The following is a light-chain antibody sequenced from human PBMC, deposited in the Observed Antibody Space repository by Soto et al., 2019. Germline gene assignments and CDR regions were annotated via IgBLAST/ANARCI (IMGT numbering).Light chain of an antibody. CDR3: SSYTSSSTYVV. CDR2: DVS. J-gene: IGLJ2*01. Sequence: QSALTQPASVSGSTGQSITISCTGTSRDVGGYNYVSWYQQHPGKVPKLMIYDVSNRPSGVSNRFSGSKSGNTASLTISGLQAEDEADYYCSSYTSSSTYVVFGGGTKLTVL. CDR1: SRDVGGYNY. V-gene: IGLV2-14*01.